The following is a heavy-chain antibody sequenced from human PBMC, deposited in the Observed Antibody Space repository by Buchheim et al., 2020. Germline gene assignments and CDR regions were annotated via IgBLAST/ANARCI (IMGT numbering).Heavy chain of an antibody. CDR2: INSDGSST. Sequence: EVQLVESGGGLVQPGGSLRLSCAASGFTFSSYWMHWVRQAPGKGLVWVSRINSDGSSTSYADSVKGRFTISRDNAKNTLYLKRKSLRAEDTAVYYCARDGYSSGWFDPWGQGTLVTVSS. CDR1: GFTFSSYW. J-gene: IGHJ5*02. CDR3: ARDGYSSGWFDP. D-gene: IGHD6-19*01. V-gene: IGHV3-74*01.